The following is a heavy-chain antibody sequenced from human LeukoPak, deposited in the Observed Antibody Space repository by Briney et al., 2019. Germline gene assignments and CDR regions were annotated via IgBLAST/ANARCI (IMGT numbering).Heavy chain of an antibody. CDR2: IYWDDDK. CDR3: AHRAYYDFWSGYYDYFDY. V-gene: IGHV2-5*02. J-gene: IGHJ4*02. D-gene: IGHD3-3*01. CDR1: GFSLSTTGVG. Sequence: SGRTLVKPTQTLTLTCTFSGFSLSTTGVGVGWIRQPPGKALEWLALIYWDDDKRYSPSLKSRLTITKDTSKNQVALTMTNMDPVDTATYYCAHRAYYDFWSGYYDYFDYWGQGTLVTVSS.